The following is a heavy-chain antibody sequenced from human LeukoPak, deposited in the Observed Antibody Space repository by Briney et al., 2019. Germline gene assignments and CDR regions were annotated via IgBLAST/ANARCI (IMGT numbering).Heavy chain of an antibody. D-gene: IGHD3-9*01. Sequence: PSQTLSLTCTVSGGSISSGDYYWSWIRQPPGKGLEWIGYIYYSGSTNYNPSLKSRVTISVDTSKNQFSLKLSSVTAADTAVYYCARMPSNDWFPVDYYYYMDVWGKGTTVTVSS. CDR2: IYYSGST. J-gene: IGHJ6*03. CDR3: ARMPSNDWFPVDYYYYMDV. CDR1: GGSISSGDYY. V-gene: IGHV4-61*08.